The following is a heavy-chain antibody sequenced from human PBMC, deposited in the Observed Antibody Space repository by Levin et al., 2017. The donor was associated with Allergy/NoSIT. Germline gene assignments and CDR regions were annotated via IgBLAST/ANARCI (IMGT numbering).Heavy chain of an antibody. CDR3: ARGARHQLVILYYYYGMDV. Sequence: SETLSLTCAVYGGSFSGYYWSWIRQPPGKGLEWIGEINHSGSTNYNPSLKSRVTISVDTSKNQFSLKLSSVTAADTAVYYCARGARHQLVILYYYYGMDVWGQGTTVTVSS. V-gene: IGHV4-34*01. CDR2: INHSGST. CDR1: GGSFSGYY. J-gene: IGHJ6*02. D-gene: IGHD6-6*01.